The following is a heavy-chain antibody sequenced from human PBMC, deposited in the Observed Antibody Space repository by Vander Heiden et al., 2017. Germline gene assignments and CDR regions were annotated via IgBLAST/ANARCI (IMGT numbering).Heavy chain of an antibody. V-gene: IGHV3-23*01. CDR1: GFTFSSYA. J-gene: IGHJ4*02. D-gene: IGHD4-17*01. CDR2: ISGSGGST. CDR3: AKDPSPRTVTTFSY. Sequence: EVQLLESGGGLVQPGGSLRLSCAASGFTFSSYAMSWVRQAHGKGQEWVSAISGSGGSTYYADSVKGRFTISRDNSKNTLYLQMNSLRAEDTAVYYCAKDPSPRTVTTFSYWGQGTLVTVSS.